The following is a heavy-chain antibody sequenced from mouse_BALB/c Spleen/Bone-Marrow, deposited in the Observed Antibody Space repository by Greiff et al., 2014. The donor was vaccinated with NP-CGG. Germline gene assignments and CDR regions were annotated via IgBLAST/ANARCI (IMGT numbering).Heavy chain of an antibody. J-gene: IGHJ2*01. Sequence: LQQPGSELVRPGASVKLSCKASGYTFTSYWMHWAKQRPGQGLEWIGNIYPGSGSTNYDEKFKSKATLTVDTSSSTAYMQLSSLTSEDSAVYYCTNHYFDYWGQGTTLTVSS. CDR3: TNHYFDY. CDR1: GYTFTSYW. CDR2: IYPGSGST. V-gene: IGHV1S22*01.